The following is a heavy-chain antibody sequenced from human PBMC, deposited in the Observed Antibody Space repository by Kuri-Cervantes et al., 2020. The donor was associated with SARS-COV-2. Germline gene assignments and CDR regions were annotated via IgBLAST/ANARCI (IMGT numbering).Heavy chain of an antibody. CDR1: GYTFTSYA. J-gene: IGHJ5*02. V-gene: IGHV1-3*01. CDR3: ATAPLLVCSGGSCYPRRQKWFDP. CDR2: INAGNGNT. D-gene: IGHD2-15*01. Sequence: AAVNVSCKASGYTFTSYAMHWVRQAPGQRLEWMGWINAGNGNTKYSQKFQGRVTMTEDTSTDTAYMELSSLRSEDTAVYYCATAPLLVCSGGSCYPRRQKWFDPWGQGTLVTVSS.